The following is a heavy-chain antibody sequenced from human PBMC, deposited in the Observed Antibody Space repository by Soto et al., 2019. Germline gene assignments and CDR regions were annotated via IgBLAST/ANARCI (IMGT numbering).Heavy chain of an antibody. J-gene: IGHJ4*02. CDR3: ARGGGVVVPAAKGIIDY. Sequence: PGGSLRLSCAASGFTFSSYGMHWVRQAPGKGLEWVAVIWYDGSNKYYADSVKGRFTISRDNSKNTLYLQMNSLRAEDTAVYYCARGGGVVVPAAKGIIDYWGQGTLVTVSS. V-gene: IGHV3-33*01. CDR1: GFTFSSYG. CDR2: IWYDGSNK. D-gene: IGHD2-2*01.